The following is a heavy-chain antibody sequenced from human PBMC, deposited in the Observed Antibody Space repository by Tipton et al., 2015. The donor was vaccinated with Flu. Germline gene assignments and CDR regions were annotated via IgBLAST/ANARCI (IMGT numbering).Heavy chain of an antibody. Sequence: TLSLTCTVSGGSISSYYWSWIRQPPGKGLEWIGYIYYSGSTNYNPSLKSRVTISVDTSKNQFSLKLSSVTAADTAVYYCARVDYKDYYCGMDVWGQGTTVTVSS. J-gene: IGHJ6*02. CDR2: IYYSGST. V-gene: IGHV4-59*01. D-gene: IGHD4-11*01. CDR3: ARVDYKDYYCGMDV. CDR1: GGSISSYY.